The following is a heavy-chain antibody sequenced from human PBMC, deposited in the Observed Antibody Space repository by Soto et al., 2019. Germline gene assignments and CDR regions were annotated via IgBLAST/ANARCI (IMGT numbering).Heavy chain of an antibody. V-gene: IGHV4-34*01. J-gene: IGHJ4*02. Sequence: SETLSLTCAVYGGSFSGYYWSWIRQPPGKGLEWIGEINHSGSTNYNPSLKSRVTISVDTSKNQFSLKLSSVTAADTAVYYCARGRGFGQLVRAVNLRDWGQGTLVTVSS. CDR2: INHSGST. CDR3: ARGRGFGQLVRAVNLRD. CDR1: GGSFSGYY. D-gene: IGHD6-6*01.